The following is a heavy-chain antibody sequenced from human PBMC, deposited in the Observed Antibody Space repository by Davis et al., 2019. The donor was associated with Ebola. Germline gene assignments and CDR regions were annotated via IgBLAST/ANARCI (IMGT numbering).Heavy chain of an antibody. J-gene: IGHJ4*02. CDR3: ARGGTTIAVANTYDY. CDR2: ISSNGSST. CDR1: GFTFTGYA. D-gene: IGHD3-22*01. Sequence: GESLKPPCPASGFTFTGYAMHWVRQAPGKGLEDVSGISSNGSSTYYANSVKGRFTISRDTSKNTVSLQMGSLGAEDMAVYYCARGGTTIAVANTYDYWGQGTLVTVSS. V-gene: IGHV3-64*01.